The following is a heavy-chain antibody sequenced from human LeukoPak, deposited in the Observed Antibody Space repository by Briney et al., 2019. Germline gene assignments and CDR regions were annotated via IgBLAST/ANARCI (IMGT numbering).Heavy chain of an antibody. D-gene: IGHD3-3*02. CDR1: GGSISSHY. J-gene: IGHJ3*02. CDR2: IYYSGST. V-gene: IGHV4-59*11. CDR3: ARHQSTSMAFDI. Sequence: SETLSLTCTVSGGSISSHYWSWIRQPPGKGLEWIGYIYYSGSTNYNPSLKSRVTISVDTSKNQFSLKLSSVTAADTAVYYCARHQSTSMAFDIWGQGTMVTVSS.